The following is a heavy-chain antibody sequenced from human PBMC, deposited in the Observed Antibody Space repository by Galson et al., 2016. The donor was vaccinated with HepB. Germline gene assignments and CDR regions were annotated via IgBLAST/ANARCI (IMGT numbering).Heavy chain of an antibody. CDR2: MWYDGSDK. V-gene: IGHV3-33*01. J-gene: IGHJ4*02. CDR3: ARSPYDFWSGYGGSNFDY. CDR1: GFNSRSYG. Sequence: SLRLSCAVSGFNSRSYGMHWVRQAPGKGLEWVAVMWYDGSDKYYADSVKGRFTISRDNSKNPLYLQMHSLRAEDTAVYYCARSPYDFWSGYGGSNFDYWGQGTLVTVSS. D-gene: IGHD3-3*01.